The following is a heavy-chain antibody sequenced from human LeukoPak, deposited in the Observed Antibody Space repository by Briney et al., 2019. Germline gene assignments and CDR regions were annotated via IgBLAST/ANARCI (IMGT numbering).Heavy chain of an antibody. J-gene: IGHJ5*02. CDR2: IYSSGST. CDR1: GSPISSNYY. Sequence: PSETLSLTCTVSGSPISSNYYWGWIRQPPGKGLEWIGSIYSSGSTYYNPSLKSRLTISIDTSKTQFSLKLSSVTAADTAVYYCARDNWGADGFDPWGQGTLVTVSS. D-gene: IGHD7-27*01. V-gene: IGHV4-38-2*02. CDR3: ARDNWGADGFDP.